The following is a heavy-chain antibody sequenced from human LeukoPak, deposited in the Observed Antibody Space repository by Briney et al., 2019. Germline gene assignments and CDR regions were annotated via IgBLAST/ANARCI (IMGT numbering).Heavy chain of an antibody. CDR1: GGTFISYA. J-gene: IGHJ4*02. CDR3: AREGPLYSSSRPADLDY. Sequence: ASVKVSCKASGGTFISYAISWVRQAPGQGLEWMGRIIPILGIANYAQKFQGRVTITADKSTSTAYMELSSLRSEDTAVYYCAREGPLYSSSRPADLDYWGQGTLVTVSS. V-gene: IGHV1-69*04. D-gene: IGHD6-13*01. CDR2: IIPILGIA.